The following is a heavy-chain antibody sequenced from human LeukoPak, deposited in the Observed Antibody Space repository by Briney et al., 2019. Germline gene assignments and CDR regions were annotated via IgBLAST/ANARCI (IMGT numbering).Heavy chain of an antibody. CDR3: TREGYDILTGDYIVD. CDR2: INHRGNS. D-gene: IGHD3-9*01. Sequence: SETLSLTCTVSGGSISSGSYYWSWIRQPLGKGLEWIGEINHRGNSNYNPSLKSRVTISLDTSKNQFSLKLTSVTAADTAVYYCTREGYDILTGDYIVDWGQGTLVTVSS. J-gene: IGHJ4*02. CDR1: GGSISSGSYY. V-gene: IGHV4-39*07.